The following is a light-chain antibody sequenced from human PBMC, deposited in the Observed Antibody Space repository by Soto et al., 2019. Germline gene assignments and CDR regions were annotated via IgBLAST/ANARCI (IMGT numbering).Light chain of an antibody. V-gene: IGLV2-14*03. CDR3: SSYTTSSTYV. CDR2: DVT. J-gene: IGLJ1*01. CDR1: SSGVGAYNY. Sequence: QSALTQPASVSGSPGQSITISCTGTSSGVGAYNYVSWYQQHPGKAPKLMIYDVTNRPSGVSNRFSGSKSGYTASLTISGLQAEDEADYYCSSYTTSSTYVFGTGTKVTVL.